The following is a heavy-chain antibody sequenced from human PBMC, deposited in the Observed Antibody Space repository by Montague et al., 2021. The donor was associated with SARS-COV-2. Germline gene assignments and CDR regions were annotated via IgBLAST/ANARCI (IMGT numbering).Heavy chain of an antibody. J-gene: IGHJ6*02. V-gene: IGHV3-7*01. D-gene: IGHD3-10*01. CDR3: ARDFYGSGSSYYYYGKDV. CDR1: GFTFSSYW. CDR2: IKQDGSEK. Sequence: SLRLSCAASGFTFSSYWMSWVRQAPGKGLEWVANIKQDGSEKYYVDSVKGRFTISRDNAKNSLYLQMNSLRAEDTAVYYCARDFYGSGSSYYYYGKDVWGQGTTVTVSS.